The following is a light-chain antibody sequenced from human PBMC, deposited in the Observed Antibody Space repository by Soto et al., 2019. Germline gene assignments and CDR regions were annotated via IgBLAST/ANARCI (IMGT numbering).Light chain of an antibody. CDR3: QQFHSFSPT. CDR1: QSISSW. Sequence: DIQMTQSPSTLSASVGDRVTITCRASQSISSWLAWYQQKPGKAPKPLIYKASSLESGVPSRVSGSGSGTEFTLTISSLQPDDFATYFCQQFHSFSPTFGQGTKLEI. CDR2: KAS. V-gene: IGKV1-5*03. J-gene: IGKJ1*01.